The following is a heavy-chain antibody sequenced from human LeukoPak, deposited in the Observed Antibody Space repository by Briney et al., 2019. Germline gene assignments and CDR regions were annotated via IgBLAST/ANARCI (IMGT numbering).Heavy chain of an antibody. CDR1: GYTFTTYA. J-gene: IGHJ4*02. Sequence: ASVKVSCKASGYTFTTYAMHWVRQAPGQRFEWMGWINAGNGDTKYSQKFQGRVTITRDTSASTAYMELSSLRSEDTAVYYCASGLIRYFDWILPNDYWGQGTLVTVSS. CDR2: INAGNGDT. V-gene: IGHV1-3*01. CDR3: ASGLIRYFDWILPNDY. D-gene: IGHD3-9*01.